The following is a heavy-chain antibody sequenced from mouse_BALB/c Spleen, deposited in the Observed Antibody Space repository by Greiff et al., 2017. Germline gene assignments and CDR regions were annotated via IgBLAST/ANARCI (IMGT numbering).Heavy chain of an antibody. J-gene: IGHJ2*01. CDR2: ISDGGSYT. CDR3: TREGNYGYDY. V-gene: IGHV5-4*02. Sequence: EVQLVESGGGLVKPGGSLKLSCAASGFTFSDYYMYWVRQTPEKRLEWVATISDGGSYTYYPDSVKGRFTISRDNAKNNLYLQMSSLKSEDTAMYYCTREGNYGYDYWGQGTTLTVSS. CDR1: GFTFSDYY. D-gene: IGHD1-2*01.